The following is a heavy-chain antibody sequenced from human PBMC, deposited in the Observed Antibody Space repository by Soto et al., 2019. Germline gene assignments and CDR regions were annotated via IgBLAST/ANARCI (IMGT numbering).Heavy chain of an antibody. CDR3: ARDGGYPPGLADY. V-gene: IGHV3-33*01. D-gene: IGHD3-22*01. J-gene: IGHJ4*02. CDR2: IWYDGSNK. CDR1: GFTFSSYG. Sequence: QVQLVESGGGVVQPGRSLRLSCAASGFTFSSYGMHWVRQAPGKGLEWVAVIWYDGSNKYYADSVKGRFTISRDNSNNTLYLQMNSLRAEDTAGYYCARDGGYPPGLADYGGQGTLVTVSS.